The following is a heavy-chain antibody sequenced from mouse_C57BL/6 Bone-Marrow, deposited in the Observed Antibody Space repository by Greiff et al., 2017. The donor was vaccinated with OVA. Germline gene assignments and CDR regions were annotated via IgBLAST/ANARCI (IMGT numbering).Heavy chain of an antibody. Sequence: EVNVVESGGGLVQSGRSLRLSCATSGFTFSDFYMEWVRQAPGKGLEWIAASRNKANDYTTEYSASVKGRFIVSRDTSQSILYLQMNALRAEDTAIYYCARDDSSGYVPFAYWGQGTLVTVSA. CDR2: SRNKANDYTT. CDR1: GFTFSDFY. D-gene: IGHD3-2*02. V-gene: IGHV7-1*01. CDR3: ARDDSSGYVPFAY. J-gene: IGHJ3*01.